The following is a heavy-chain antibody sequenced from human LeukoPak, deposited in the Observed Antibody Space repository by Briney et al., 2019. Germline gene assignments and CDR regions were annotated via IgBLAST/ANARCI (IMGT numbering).Heavy chain of an antibody. CDR3: ARGDGITGTQGRLDY. V-gene: IGHV4-34*01. Sequence: PPETPSLTCAVYGGSFSGYYWSWIRQPPGKGLEWIGEINNSGSTNYNPSLKSRVTISVDTSKNQFSLKLSSVTAADTAVYYCARGDGITGTQGRLDYWGQGTLVTVSS. CDR1: GGSFSGYY. J-gene: IGHJ4*02. CDR2: INNSGST. D-gene: IGHD1-20*01.